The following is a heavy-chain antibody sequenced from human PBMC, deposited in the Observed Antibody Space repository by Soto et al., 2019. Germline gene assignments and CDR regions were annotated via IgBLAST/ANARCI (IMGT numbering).Heavy chain of an antibody. D-gene: IGHD2-21*02. CDR1: GYTFNTYY. CDR3: ARGGHIAVVTASFDN. V-gene: IGHV1-46*02. Sequence: VQSGAEVRKPGASVKVSCRPSGYTFNTYYLHWLRQAPGQALEWMGVIHPSGGGTTYAQKCQGRGPVTRDTSTTTVFMELSSLRSDATAVYYCARGGHIAVVTASFDNWGQGTLVTVSS. J-gene: IGHJ4*02. CDR2: IHPSGGGT.